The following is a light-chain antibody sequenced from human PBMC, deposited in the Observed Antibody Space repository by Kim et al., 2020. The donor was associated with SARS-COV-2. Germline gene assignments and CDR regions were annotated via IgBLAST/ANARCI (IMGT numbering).Light chain of an antibody. Sequence: ASVKLTCTLSSGHSRYAIAWHQQQPEKGPRYLMKLNSDGSHNKGDGIPDRFSGSSSGAERYLTISSLQSEDEADYYCQTWGTGIRVFGGGTQLTVL. CDR2: LNSDGSH. V-gene: IGLV4-69*01. CDR1: SGHSRYA. CDR3: QTWGTGIRV. J-gene: IGLJ3*02.